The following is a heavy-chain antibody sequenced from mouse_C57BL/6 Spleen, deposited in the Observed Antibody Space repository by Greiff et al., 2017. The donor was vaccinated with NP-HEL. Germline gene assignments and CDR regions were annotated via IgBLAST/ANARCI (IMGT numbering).Heavy chain of an antibody. J-gene: IGHJ4*01. D-gene: IGHD1-1*01. CDR1: GYTFTSYW. Sequence: QVQLQQPGAELVRPGTSVKLSCKASGYTFTSYWMHWVKQRPGQGLEWIGVIDPSDSYTNYNQKFKGKATLTVDTSSSTAYMQLSSLTSEDSAVYCGARRGYSSSYYAMDYWGQGTSVTVSS. V-gene: IGHV1-59*01. CDR3: ARRGYSSSYYAMDY. CDR2: IDPSDSYT.